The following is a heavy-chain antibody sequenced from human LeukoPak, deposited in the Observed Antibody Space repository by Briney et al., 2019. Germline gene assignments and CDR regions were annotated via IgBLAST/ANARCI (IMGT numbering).Heavy chain of an antibody. CDR2: IYFTVAT. D-gene: IGHD4/OR15-4a*01. J-gene: IGHJ6*02. V-gene: IGHV4-59*01. CDR3: AREDPQTRVPEGLDV. Sequence: SETLSLTCAVSGGSLGSYYWSWLRQPPGRALEWIGYIYFTVATNYNPSLKSRVTISVDTSRNQFSLSLTSVTAADTAVYYCAREDPQTRVPEGLDVWGQGTTVTVSS. CDR1: GGSLGSYY.